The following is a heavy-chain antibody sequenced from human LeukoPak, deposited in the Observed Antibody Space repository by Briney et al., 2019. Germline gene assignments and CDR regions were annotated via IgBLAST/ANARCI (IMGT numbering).Heavy chain of an antibody. CDR2: LYHGGSA. CDR3: ARYFSGGQFKWFDP. D-gene: IGHD1-26*01. CDR1: GDSISSGGYS. V-gene: IGHV4-30-2*01. J-gene: IGHJ5*02. Sequence: PSRTLSLTCAVSGDSISSGGYSWSWIRQPPGKGLEWIGYLYHGGSAYYSPSLKSRANISVDKSKNQFSLTLSSVTAADTAVYYCARYFSGGQFKWFDPWGQGTLVTVSS.